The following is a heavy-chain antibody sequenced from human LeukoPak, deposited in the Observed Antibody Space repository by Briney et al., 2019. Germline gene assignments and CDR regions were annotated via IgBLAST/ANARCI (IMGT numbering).Heavy chain of an antibody. Sequence: GGSLRLSCAASGFTFSSYWMNWVRQAPGKGLEWVANIKQDGSEKYYVDSVKGRFTISRDNAKNSLYLQMSSLRAEDTAVYYCARSPYYYDSSGYWDYWGQGTLVTVSS. J-gene: IGHJ4*02. V-gene: IGHV3-7*01. CDR2: IKQDGSEK. D-gene: IGHD3-22*01. CDR1: GFTFSSYW. CDR3: ARSPYYYDSSGYWDY.